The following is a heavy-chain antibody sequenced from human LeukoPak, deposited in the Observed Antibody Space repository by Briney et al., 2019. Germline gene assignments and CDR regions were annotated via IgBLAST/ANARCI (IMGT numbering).Heavy chain of an antibody. V-gene: IGHV3-21*01. D-gene: IGHD3-3*01. CDR2: ISSSSSYI. CDR1: GFTFSSYS. Sequence: GGSLRLSCAASGFTFSSYSMNWVRQAPGKGLEWVSSISSSSSYIYYADSVKGRFTISRDNAKNSLYLQMNSLRAEDTAVYYCARGSFTIFGVVSGMDVWGQGTTVTVSS. CDR3: ARGSFTIFGVVSGMDV. J-gene: IGHJ6*02.